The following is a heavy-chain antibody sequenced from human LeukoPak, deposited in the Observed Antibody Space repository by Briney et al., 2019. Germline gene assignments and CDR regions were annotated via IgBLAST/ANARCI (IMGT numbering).Heavy chain of an antibody. Sequence: SETLSLTCTVSGVSMSAYQWSWVRQSPEKGLEWIGRIFTSGITNYNPSLKSRVTMSVDTSKSQFSLALSSVTAADTAVYYCAREISGSYYNPLGYMDVWGKGTTVTVSS. CDR1: GVSMSAYQ. CDR2: IFTSGIT. CDR3: AREISGSYYNPLGYMDV. D-gene: IGHD3-10*01. J-gene: IGHJ6*03. V-gene: IGHV4-4*07.